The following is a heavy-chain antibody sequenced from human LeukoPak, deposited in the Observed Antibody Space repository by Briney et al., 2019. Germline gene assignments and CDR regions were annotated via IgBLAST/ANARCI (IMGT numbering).Heavy chain of an antibody. J-gene: IGHJ4*02. D-gene: IGHD6-13*01. Sequence: GGSLRLSCAASGFTFSSYSMNWVRQAPGKGLEWVSFISSSSSSIYYADSVKSRFTISRDNAKNSLYLEMNSLRAEDTAVYYCARGHSSSWSSFDYWGQGTLVTVSS. CDR2: ISSSSSSI. CDR3: ARGHSSSWSSFDY. CDR1: GFTFSSYS. V-gene: IGHV3-48*01.